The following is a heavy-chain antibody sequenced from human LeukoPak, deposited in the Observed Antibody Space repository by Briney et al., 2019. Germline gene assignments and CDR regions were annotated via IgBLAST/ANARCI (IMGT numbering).Heavy chain of an antibody. CDR1: GGTFSSYA. CDR3: ARGPPHYDILTGYYYNWFDP. J-gene: IGHJ5*02. D-gene: IGHD3-9*01. CDR2: IIPIFGTA. Sequence: ASVKVSCKASGGTFSSYAISWVRQAPGQGLEWMGGIIPIFGTANYAQKFQGRVTMTRDTSTSTVYMELSSLRSEDTAVYYCARGPPHYDILTGYYYNWFDPWGQGTLVTVSS. V-gene: IGHV1-69*05.